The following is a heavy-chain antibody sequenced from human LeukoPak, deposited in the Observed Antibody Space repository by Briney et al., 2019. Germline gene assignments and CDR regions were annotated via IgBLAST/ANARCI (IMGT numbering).Heavy chain of an antibody. CDR3: VQNNSGPHPFDF. V-gene: IGHV3-23*01. CDR1: GFSFSDSP. Sequence: HSGGSLRLSCAASGFSFSDSPMSWVRQAPGKGLEWVSGISYSGADTPYADSVKGRFTIPRDNSQNTVYLQMNRLRAEDTVIYYCVQNNSGPHPFDFWGQGTLVTVSS. CDR2: ISYSGADT. D-gene: IGHD1/OR15-1a*01. J-gene: IGHJ4*02.